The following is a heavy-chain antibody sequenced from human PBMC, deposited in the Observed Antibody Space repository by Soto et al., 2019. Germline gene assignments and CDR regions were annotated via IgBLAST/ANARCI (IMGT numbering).Heavy chain of an antibody. J-gene: IGHJ3*02. CDR1: GFTFSSYS. CDR2: ISSSSSYI. Sequence: GGSLRLSCAASGFTFSSYSMNWVRQAPGKGLEWVSSISSSSSYIYYADSVKGRFTISRDNAKNSLYMQMNSLRAEDTAVYYCARDVYGDPRGAAFDIWGQGTMVTVSS. CDR3: ARDVYGDPRGAAFDI. V-gene: IGHV3-21*01. D-gene: IGHD4-17*01.